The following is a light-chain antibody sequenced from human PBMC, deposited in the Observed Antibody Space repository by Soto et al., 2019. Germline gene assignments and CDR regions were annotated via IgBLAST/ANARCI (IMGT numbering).Light chain of an antibody. J-gene: IGKJ5*01. CDR2: GTS. V-gene: IGKV3-20*01. CDR3: QQYGSSIT. CDR1: QSVSSSY. Sequence: EIVLTQSPGTLSLPPGERATLSCRASQSVSSSYLAWYQHKPGQAPRLLIYGTSSRATGIPDRFSGSGSGTDFTLTISRLEPEDFAVYYCQQYGSSITFGQGTRLEI.